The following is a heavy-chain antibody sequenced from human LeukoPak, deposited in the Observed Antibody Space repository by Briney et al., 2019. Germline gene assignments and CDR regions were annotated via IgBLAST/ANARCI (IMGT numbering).Heavy chain of an antibody. CDR1: GGTFSSYA. CDR2: IIPIFGTA. Sequence: GASVKVSCKASGGTFSSYAISWVRQAPGQGLEWTGGIIPIFGTANYAQKFQGRVTITADESTSTAYMELSSLRSEDTAVYYCARGGVDGYNYWGQGTLVTVSS. CDR3: ARGGVDGYNY. D-gene: IGHD5-24*01. J-gene: IGHJ4*02. V-gene: IGHV1-69*13.